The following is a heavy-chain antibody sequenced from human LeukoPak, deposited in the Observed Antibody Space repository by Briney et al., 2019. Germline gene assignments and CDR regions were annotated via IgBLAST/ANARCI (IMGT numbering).Heavy chain of an antibody. CDR1: GFTFSSYS. J-gene: IGHJ4*02. V-gene: IGHV3-48*02. CDR2: ISKGRPTI. Sequence: PGGSLRLSCVASGFTFSSYSMNWVRQAPGKGLEWVSYISKGRPTIQYADSVKGRFTISRDNAKNSLYLQMNSLRDEDTAVYYCVRDPEALDYWGQGTLVTVSS. CDR3: VRDPEALDY.